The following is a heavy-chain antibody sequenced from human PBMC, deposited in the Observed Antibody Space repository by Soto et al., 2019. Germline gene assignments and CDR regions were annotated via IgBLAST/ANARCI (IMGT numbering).Heavy chain of an antibody. CDR3: ARSALFSKGAREYLYYLAV. CDR2: VNPDSGHT. Sequence: GASVKVSCKASGYIFTSYNINWVRQAAGHGLEWMGWVNPDSGHTVYAQKFQGRVTMTRDTSIGTAHMELRSLTPEDTAVYYCARSALFSKGAREYLYYLAVWSKGASVTVSS. D-gene: IGHD2-2*01. J-gene: IGHJ6*03. V-gene: IGHV1-8*02. CDR1: GYIFTSYN.